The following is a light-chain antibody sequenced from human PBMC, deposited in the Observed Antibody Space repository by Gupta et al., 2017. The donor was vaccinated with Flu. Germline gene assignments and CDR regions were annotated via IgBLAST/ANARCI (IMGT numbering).Light chain of an antibody. CDR1: QSVTTF. V-gene: IGKV3-11*01. Sequence: VLTQSPATLSLSPGDSATLSCRASQSVTTFLAWYQQRHGQSPRPLIYDSNKRATGVPGRFSGSGSGTDFTLTISNLEPEDFAVYYCQQRANWRLIFGGGTRIEIK. CDR3: QQRANWRLI. CDR2: DSN. J-gene: IGKJ4*01.